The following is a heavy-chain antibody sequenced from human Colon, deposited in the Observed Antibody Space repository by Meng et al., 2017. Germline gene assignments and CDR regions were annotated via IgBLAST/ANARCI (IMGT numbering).Heavy chain of an antibody. Sequence: GESLEISCAASGFSLSDYWMNWVRQVPGKGLEWVSRISGDGGSVSYADSVRGRFTISRDISKNTLYLQMNDLRADDTAVYYCASLSPPVTEKWIDPWGQGTLVTVSS. CDR3: ASLSPPVTEKWIDP. CDR1: GFSLSDYW. CDR2: ISGDGGSV. D-gene: IGHD4-17*01. V-gene: IGHV3-74*01. J-gene: IGHJ5*02.